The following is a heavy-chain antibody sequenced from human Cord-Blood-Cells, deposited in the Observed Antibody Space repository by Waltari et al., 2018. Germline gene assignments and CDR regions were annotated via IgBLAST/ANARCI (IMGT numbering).Heavy chain of an antibody. J-gene: IGHJ4*02. CDR1: GYSFTSYW. CDR2: IYPGDSDT. CDR3: ARLYGGSIAARRRVGYFDY. D-gene: IGHD6-6*01. Sequence: EVQLVQSGAEVKKPGESLKISCKGSGYSFTSYWLGCVRQMPGKGLEWMGIIYPGDSDTRYSPSFQGQVTISADKSISTAYLQWSSLKASDTAMYYCARLYGGSIAARRRVGYFDYWGQGTLVTVSS. V-gene: IGHV5-51*01.